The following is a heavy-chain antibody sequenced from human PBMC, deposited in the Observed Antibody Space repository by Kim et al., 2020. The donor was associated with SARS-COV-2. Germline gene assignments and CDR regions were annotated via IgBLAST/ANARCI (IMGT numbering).Heavy chain of an antibody. CDR3: ARSLGPDAFDI. J-gene: IGHJ3*02. V-gene: IGHV1-69*04. CDR2: IIPILGIA. Sequence: SVKVSCKASGGTFSSYAISWVRQAPGQGLEWMGRIIPILGIANYAQKFQGRVTITADKSTSTAYMELSSLRSEDTAVYYCARSLGPDAFDIWGQGTMVTVSS. CDR1: GGTFSSYA.